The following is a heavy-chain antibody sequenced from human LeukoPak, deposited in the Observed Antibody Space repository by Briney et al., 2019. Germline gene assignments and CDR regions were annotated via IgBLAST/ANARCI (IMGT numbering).Heavy chain of an antibody. CDR3: ATHSSSWHNFDY. CDR2: ISYDGSNK. Sequence: PGRSLRLSCAASGFTFSSYAMHWVRQAPGKELEWVAVISYDGSNKYYADSAKGRFTISRDNSKNTLYLQMNSLRAEDTAVYYCATHSSSWHNFDYWGQGTLVTVSS. CDR1: GFTFSSYA. J-gene: IGHJ4*02. D-gene: IGHD6-13*01. V-gene: IGHV3-30*04.